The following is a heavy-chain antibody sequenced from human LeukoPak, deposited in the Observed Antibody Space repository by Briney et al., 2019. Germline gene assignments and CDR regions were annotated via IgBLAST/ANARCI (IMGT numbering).Heavy chain of an antibody. V-gene: IGHV3-30*02. CDR2: IRDDGSNK. Sequence: GGSLRLSCAASGFTFSSYSMNWVRQAPGKGLEWVAFIRDDGSNKHYVDSVKGRFTISRDNSKNTLYLQMNSLRTEDTAVYYCASDDYWGQGTLVAVSS. J-gene: IGHJ4*02. CDR1: GFTFSSYS. CDR3: ASDDY.